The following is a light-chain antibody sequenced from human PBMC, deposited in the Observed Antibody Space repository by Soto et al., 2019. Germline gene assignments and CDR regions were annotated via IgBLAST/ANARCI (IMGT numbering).Light chain of an antibody. CDR1: QDIRND. CDR2: AAS. J-gene: IGKJ3*01. CDR3: PQPPSVPFP. Sequence: DIQMTQSPSSLSASVGDRVTITCRASQDIRNDLGWYQQKPGKAPKRLIYAASSLESGVPSRFSGSGSGTEFPLTIRSLQPEEFATYYCPQPPSVPFPFRPGTKVDIK. V-gene: IGKV1-17*01.